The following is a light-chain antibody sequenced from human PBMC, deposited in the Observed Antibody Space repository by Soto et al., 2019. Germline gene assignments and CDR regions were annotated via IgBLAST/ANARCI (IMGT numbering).Light chain of an antibody. CDR2: EVS. Sequence: QSVLTKPASMYGSPGQASTISCTGTRNDIGGYDSVSWYQQSPGKVPRLIIYEVSNRPSGVSNRFSGSKSGNTASLTISGLQAEDEAVYYCSSYASSGGHNYVFATGTKVTVL. CDR3: SSYASSGGHNYV. CDR1: RNDIGGYDS. V-gene: IGLV2-14*01. J-gene: IGLJ1*01.